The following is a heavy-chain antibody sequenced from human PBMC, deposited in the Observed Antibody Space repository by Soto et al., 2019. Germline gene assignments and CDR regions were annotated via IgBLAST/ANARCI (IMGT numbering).Heavy chain of an antibody. CDR3: ARVPPWGNSAGDYYIQHYDS. V-gene: IGHV1-3*01. D-gene: IGHD3-10*01. Sequence: ASVKVSCKSSGFTFTSYAIHWLRQAPGQRPQWMGWINGGSGNTKYSQDFQGRVTFTRDTFSTTAYLELSSLRSEDTAVYYCARVPPWGNSAGDYYIQHYDSWGQGTPVTVSS. J-gene: IGHJ4*02. CDR2: INGGSGNT. CDR1: GFTFTSYA.